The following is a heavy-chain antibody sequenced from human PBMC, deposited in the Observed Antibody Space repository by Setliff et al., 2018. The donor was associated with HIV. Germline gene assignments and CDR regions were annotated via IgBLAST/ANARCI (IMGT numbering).Heavy chain of an antibody. Sequence: SETLSLTCTVSGGFISTGGYSWSWIRQPPGKGLEWIGYIYHSGNTYYNPSLTIRGSISLDSSKNHFSLRLSSVTAADTAVYYCARGGSRGSWYWDYWGQGTLVTVSS. D-gene: IGHD6-13*01. V-gene: IGHV4-30-2*01. CDR1: GGFISTGGYS. CDR3: ARGGSRGSWYWDY. J-gene: IGHJ4*02. CDR2: IYHSGNT.